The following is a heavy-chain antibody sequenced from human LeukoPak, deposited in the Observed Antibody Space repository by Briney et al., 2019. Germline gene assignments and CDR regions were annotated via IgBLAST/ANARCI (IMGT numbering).Heavy chain of an antibody. CDR2: ISAYNGNT. Sequence: ASVKVSCKASGYTFTSYGISWVRQAPGQGLEWMGWISAYNGNTNYARKLQGRVTMTTDTSTSTAYMELRSLRSDDTAVYYCARVRSLYCSSTSCTDIDYYYYMDVWGKGTTVTVSS. V-gene: IGHV1-18*01. J-gene: IGHJ6*03. CDR3: ARVRSLYCSSTSCTDIDYYYYMDV. D-gene: IGHD2-2*01. CDR1: GYTFTSYG.